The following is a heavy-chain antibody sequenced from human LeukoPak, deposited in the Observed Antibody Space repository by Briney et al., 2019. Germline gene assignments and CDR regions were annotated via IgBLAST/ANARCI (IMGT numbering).Heavy chain of an antibody. CDR2: IYTSGST. D-gene: IGHD3-3*01. V-gene: IGHV4-61*02. CDR1: GGSISSGSYY. J-gene: IGHJ3*02. Sequence: PSETLSLTCTVSGGSISSGSYYWSWIRQPAGKGLEWIGRIYTSGSTNYNPSLKSRVTISVDTSKNQFSLKLSSVTAADTAVYYCARVSVFGVVDDAFDIWGQGTMVTVSS. CDR3: ARVSVFGVVDDAFDI.